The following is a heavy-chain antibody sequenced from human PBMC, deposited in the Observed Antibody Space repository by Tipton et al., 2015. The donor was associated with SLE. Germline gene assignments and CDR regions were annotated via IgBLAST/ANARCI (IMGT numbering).Heavy chain of an antibody. CDR2: INHSGST. CDR1: GGSISSSSHY. CDR3: ARGRVDTALGYFDY. J-gene: IGHJ4*02. V-gene: IGHV4-61*05. Sequence: TLSLTCTVSGGSISSSSHYWSWIRQPPGKGLEWIGEINHSGSTNYNPSLKSRVTISVDTSKNQFSLKLSSVTAADTAVYYCARGRVDTALGYFDYWGQGTLVTVSS. D-gene: IGHD5-18*01.